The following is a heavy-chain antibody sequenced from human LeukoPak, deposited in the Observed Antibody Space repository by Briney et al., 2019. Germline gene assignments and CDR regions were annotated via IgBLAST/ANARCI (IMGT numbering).Heavy chain of an antibody. V-gene: IGHV1-8*01. D-gene: IGHD3-22*01. CDR1: GYTFTSYD. CDR3: ARVGYYDSSGYLGNWFDP. J-gene: IGHJ5*02. Sequence: GASVKVSCKASGYTFTSYDINWVRQATGQGLEWMGWMNPNSGNTGYAQKFQGRVTMTRNTSISTAYMELSSLRSEDTAVYYCARVGYYDSSGYLGNWFDPWGQGTLVTVSS. CDR2: MNPNSGNT.